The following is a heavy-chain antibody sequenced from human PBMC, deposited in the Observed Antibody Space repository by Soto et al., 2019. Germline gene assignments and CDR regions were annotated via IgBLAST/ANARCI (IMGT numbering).Heavy chain of an antibody. Sequence: SETLSLTCAVYGGSFSGYYWSWVRQPPGKGLEWIGEINHSGSTNYNPSLKSRVTISVDTSKNQFSLKLSSVTATDTAVYYCARGGGYYDSSGYFDYWGQGTLVTVSS. D-gene: IGHD3-22*01. CDR3: ARGGGYYDSSGYFDY. CDR2: INHSGST. J-gene: IGHJ4*02. CDR1: GGSFSGYY. V-gene: IGHV4-34*01.